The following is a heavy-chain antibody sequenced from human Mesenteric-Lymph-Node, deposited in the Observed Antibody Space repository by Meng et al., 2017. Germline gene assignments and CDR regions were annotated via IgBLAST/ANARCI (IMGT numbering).Heavy chain of an antibody. J-gene: IGHJ4*02. CDR2: IYWDDDK. Sequence: SGPTLVKPTQTLTLTCAFSGFSPSTSGVGVGWIRQPPGEALEWLSVIYWDDDKRYSPSLKTRLTVTKDTSKNQVVLTMTNMGPVGTATYYCVHRLSDYSGAWNGGYLDSWGQGILVTVSS. CDR3: VHRLSDYSGAWNGGYLDS. D-gene: IGHD6-19*01. CDR1: GFSPSTSGVG. V-gene: IGHV2-5*02.